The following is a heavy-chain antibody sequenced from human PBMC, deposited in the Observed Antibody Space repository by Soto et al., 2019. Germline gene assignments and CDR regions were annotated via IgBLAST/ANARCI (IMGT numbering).Heavy chain of an antibody. CDR1: GFTFSSYA. J-gene: IGHJ4*02. D-gene: IGHD3-10*01. CDR2: ISYDGSNK. Sequence: GGSLRLSCAASGFTFSSYAMHWVRQAPGKGLEWVAVISYDGSNKYYADSVKGRFTISRDNSKNTLYLQMNSLRAEDTAVYYCARGVQSWTYGSYYFDYWGQGTLVTVSS. CDR3: ARGVQSWTYGSYYFDY. V-gene: IGHV3-30-3*01.